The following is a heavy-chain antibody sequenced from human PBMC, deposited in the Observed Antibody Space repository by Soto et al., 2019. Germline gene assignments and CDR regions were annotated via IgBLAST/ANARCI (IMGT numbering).Heavy chain of an antibody. CDR2: TYYRSKWYN. Sequence: PSQALPLTCAISGDSVSSKSAAWNWIRQSPSRGLEWLGRTYYRSKWYNDYAVSVKSRITINPDTSKNQFSLQLNSVTPEDTAVYYCARSIAARLGDAFDIWGQGTMVTVSS. CDR3: ARSIAARLGDAFDI. CDR1: GDSVSSKSAA. D-gene: IGHD6-6*01. J-gene: IGHJ3*02. V-gene: IGHV6-1*01.